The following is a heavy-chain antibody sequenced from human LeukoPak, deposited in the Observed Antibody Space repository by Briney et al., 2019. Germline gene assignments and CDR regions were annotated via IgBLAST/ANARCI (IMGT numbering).Heavy chain of an antibody. D-gene: IGHD3-9*01. CDR3: ARARYFDWLRYYYYYMDV. CDR2: ISAYNGNT. J-gene: IGHJ6*03. CDR1: GGTFNSYV. Sequence: ASVKVSCKASGGTFNSYVISWVRQAPGQGLEWMGWISAYNGNTNYAQKLQGRVTMTTDTSTSTAYMELRSLRSDDTAVYYCARARYFDWLRYYYYYMDVWGKGTTVTVSS. V-gene: IGHV1-18*01.